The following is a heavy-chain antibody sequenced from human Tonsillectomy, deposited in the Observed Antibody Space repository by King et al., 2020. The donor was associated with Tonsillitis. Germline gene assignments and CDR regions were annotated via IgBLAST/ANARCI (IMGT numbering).Heavy chain of an antibody. D-gene: IGHD7-27*01. CDR2: ISLDSDGL. Sequence: VQLVESGGDLVQPGGSLRLSCAASGLTLDKYAMHWVRQPPGKGLEWVSAISLDSDGLGYADSVKGRFTISRDNAKNSVYLEMNSLRAEDTALYYCGKDISPGGMDLWGQGTTVTVSS. V-gene: IGHV3-9*01. CDR3: GKDISPGGMDL. CDR1: GLTLDKYA. J-gene: IGHJ6*02.